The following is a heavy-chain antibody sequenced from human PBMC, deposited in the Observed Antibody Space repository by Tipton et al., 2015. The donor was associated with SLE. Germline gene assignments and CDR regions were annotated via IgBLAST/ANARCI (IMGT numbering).Heavy chain of an antibody. CDR1: GYSISSGYY. V-gene: IGHV4-38-2*01. Sequence: TLSLTCAVSGYSISSGYYWGWIRQPPGKGLEWIGSIYHSGSTYYNPPLKSRVTISVDTSKHQFSLKLSSVTAADTAVYYCASFGYSSGWYAFDNWGRGTRVTVSS. J-gene: IGHJ4*02. CDR3: ASFGYSSGWYAFDN. D-gene: IGHD6-19*01. CDR2: IYHSGST.